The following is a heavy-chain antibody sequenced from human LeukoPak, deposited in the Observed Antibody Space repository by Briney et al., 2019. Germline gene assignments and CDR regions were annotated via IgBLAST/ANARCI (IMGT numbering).Heavy chain of an antibody. CDR3: ARGYGSGSYYFDY. CDR1: GYTFTSYY. V-gene: IGHV1-46*01. D-gene: IGHD3-10*01. J-gene: IGHJ4*02. CDR2: INPSGGSA. Sequence: ASVKVSCKASGYTFTSYYMHWVRQAPGQGLEWMGIINPSGGSASYAQKFQGRVTMTRNTSISTAYMELSSLRSEDTAVYYCARGYGSGSYYFDYWGQGTLVTVSS.